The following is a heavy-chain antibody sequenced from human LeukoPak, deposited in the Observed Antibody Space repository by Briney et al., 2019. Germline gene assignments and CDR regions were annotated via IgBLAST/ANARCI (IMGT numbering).Heavy chain of an antibody. CDR3: ARERVTTTSFDY. V-gene: IGHV3-7*01. CDR2: IKQDGGAK. J-gene: IGHJ4*02. CDR1: GFTFTNYW. D-gene: IGHD2/OR15-2a*01. Sequence: GGSLRLSCAASGFTFTNYWTNWLRQAPGKGLEWVANIKQDGGAKNYVDSVKGRFTISRDNAKNSLYLQMNNLRVEDTAVYYCARERVTTTSFDYWGQGVLVTVSS.